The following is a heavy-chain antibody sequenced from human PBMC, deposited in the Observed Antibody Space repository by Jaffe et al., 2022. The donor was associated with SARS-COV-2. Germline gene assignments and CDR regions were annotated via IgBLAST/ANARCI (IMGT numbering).Heavy chain of an antibody. V-gene: IGHV3-74*01. CDR1: GFTFSNYW. Sequence: EVQLVESGGSLVQPGGSLRLSCAASGFTFSNYWMHWVRQVPGKGLVWVSRMNGDGTIISYADPVKGRFTISRDNAKSVLNLQMNSLRVEDTGVYYCAGAGFGRNGMDVWGQGTTVIVS. CDR2: MNGDGTII. D-gene: IGHD3-10*01. J-gene: IGHJ6*02. CDR3: AGAGFGRNGMDV.